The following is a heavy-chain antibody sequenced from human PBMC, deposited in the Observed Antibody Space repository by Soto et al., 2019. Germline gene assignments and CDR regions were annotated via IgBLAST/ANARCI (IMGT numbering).Heavy chain of an antibody. D-gene: IGHD3-9*01. J-gene: IGHJ6*02. CDR1: GFTFSSYA. V-gene: IGHV3-23*01. Sequence: EVQLLESGGGLVQPGGSLRLSCAASGFTFSSYAMSWVRQAPGKGLEWVSAISGSGGSTYYADSVKGRFTISRDNSKNPLYLQMNSVRAEDTAVYYCAKNVWGITIFGGMDVWGQGTTVTVSS. CDR3: AKNVWGITIFGGMDV. CDR2: ISGSGGST.